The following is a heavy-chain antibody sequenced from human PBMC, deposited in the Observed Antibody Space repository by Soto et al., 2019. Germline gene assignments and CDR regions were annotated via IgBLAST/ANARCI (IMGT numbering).Heavy chain of an antibody. Sequence: QVQLVESGGGVVQPGRSLRLSCAASGFTFSSYGMHWVRQAPGKGLEWVAVISYDGSNKYYADSVKGPFTISRDNSKNTLYLQMNRLRAEDTGVYYCAKGAYSGGYLDYWGQGTLVTVSS. CDR2: ISYDGSNK. D-gene: IGHD1-26*01. CDR3: AKGAYSGGYLDY. J-gene: IGHJ4*02. CDR1: GFTFSSYG. V-gene: IGHV3-30*18.